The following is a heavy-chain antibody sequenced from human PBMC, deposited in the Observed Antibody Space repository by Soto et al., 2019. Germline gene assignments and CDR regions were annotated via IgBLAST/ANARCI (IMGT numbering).Heavy chain of an antibody. D-gene: IGHD2-15*01. CDR2: ISPIFGTA. V-gene: IGHV1-69*12. CDR3: ARWWKEASIGGNYSYGMDV. Sequence: QVQLVQSGAEVKKPGSSVQVSCKASGGTFSSYAFSWVRQAPGQGLEWMGGISPIFGTADYAQKFQGRFTITADESTSTVHMELRSLRYEGTAVYACARWWKEASIGGNYSYGMDVWGQGTTVTVSS. J-gene: IGHJ6*02. CDR1: GGTFSSYA.